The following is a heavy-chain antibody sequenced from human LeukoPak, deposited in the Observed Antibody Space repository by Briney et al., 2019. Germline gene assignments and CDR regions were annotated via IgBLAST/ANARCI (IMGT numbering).Heavy chain of an antibody. J-gene: IGHJ5*02. CDR1: GGTFSSYA. Sequence: ASVKVSCKASGGTFSSYAISWVRQAPGQGLEWMGGIIPIFGTANYAQKFQGRVTITADESTSTAYMELSSLRSEDTAVYYCARGIVVVPAAPPRRYNWFDPWGQGTLVTVSS. CDR3: ARGIVVVPAAPPRRYNWFDP. D-gene: IGHD2-2*01. CDR2: IIPIFGTA. V-gene: IGHV1-69*13.